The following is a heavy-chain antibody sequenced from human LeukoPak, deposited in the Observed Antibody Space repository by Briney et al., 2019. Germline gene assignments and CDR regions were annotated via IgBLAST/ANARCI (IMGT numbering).Heavy chain of an antibody. V-gene: IGHV1-69*04. D-gene: IGHD3-10*01. Sequence: ASVKVSCKASGGTFSSYAISWVRQAPGQGLEWMGRIIPILGIANYAQKFQGRVTITTDESTSTAYMELSSLGSEDTAAYYCARERAMVRGVITPADAFDIWGQGTMVTVSS. CDR2: IIPILGIA. CDR1: GGTFSSYA. CDR3: ARERAMVRGVITPADAFDI. J-gene: IGHJ3*02.